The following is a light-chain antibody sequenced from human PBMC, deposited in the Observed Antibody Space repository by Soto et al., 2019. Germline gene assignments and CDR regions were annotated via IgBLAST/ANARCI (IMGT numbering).Light chain of an antibody. CDR1: STDFVSYNR. CDR3: CSFAGSNSWV. V-gene: IGLV2-18*02. J-gene: IGLJ3*02. CDR2: EAT. Sequence: QSALTQPPSVSGSPGQSVTISCTGTSTDFVSYNRVSWYQQPPGTAPKLMVYEATRRPSGISNRFSGSKSGNTASLTISGLQAEDEAAYYCCSFAGSNSWVFGGGTKLTVL.